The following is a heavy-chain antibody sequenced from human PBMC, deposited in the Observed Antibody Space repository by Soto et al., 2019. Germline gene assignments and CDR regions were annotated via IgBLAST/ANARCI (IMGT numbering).Heavy chain of an antibody. CDR2: IYHSGST. Sequence: PSETLSLTCAVSSGSISSSNWWSWVRQPPGKGLEWIGEIYHSGSTNYNPSLKSRVTISVDKSKNQFSLKLSSVTAADTAVYYCARVRAPMTTVTPSWFDPWGQGTLVTVSS. V-gene: IGHV4-4*02. CDR3: ARVRAPMTTVTPSWFDP. D-gene: IGHD4-17*01. J-gene: IGHJ5*02. CDR1: SGSISSSNW.